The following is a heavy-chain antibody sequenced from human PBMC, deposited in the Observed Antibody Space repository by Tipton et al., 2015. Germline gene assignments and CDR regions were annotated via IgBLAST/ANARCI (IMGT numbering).Heavy chain of an antibody. Sequence: SLRLSCSAAGFTLSRYAMNWVRQAPGKGLEYVSAISSNGYNTYYADSVKGRFTISRDNSKNTLCLQMSSLRAEDTAVYYCARIAVLDYYYYYNADVWGQGTTVTVSS. CDR2: ISSNGYNT. V-gene: IGHV3-64D*08. D-gene: IGHD6-19*01. CDR3: ARIAVLDYYYYYNADV. CDR1: GFTLSRYA. J-gene: IGHJ6*02.